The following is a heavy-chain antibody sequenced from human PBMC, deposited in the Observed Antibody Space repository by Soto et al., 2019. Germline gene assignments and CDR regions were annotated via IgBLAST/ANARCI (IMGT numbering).Heavy chain of an antibody. D-gene: IGHD4-4*01. Sequence: PGGSLRLSCAASGFTFSSYGMHWVRQAPGKGLEWVAVIWYDGSNKYYADSVKGRFTISRDNSKNTLYLQMNSLRAEDTAVYYCARDSYSRALDYWGQGTLVTVSS. V-gene: IGHV3-33*01. CDR2: IWYDGSNK. J-gene: IGHJ4*02. CDR1: GFTFSSYG. CDR3: ARDSYSRALDY.